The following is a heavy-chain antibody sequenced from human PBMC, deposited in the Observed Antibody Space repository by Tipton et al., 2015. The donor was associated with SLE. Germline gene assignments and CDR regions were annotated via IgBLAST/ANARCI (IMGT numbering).Heavy chain of an antibody. CDR1: GGSISSSGYY. Sequence: TLSLTCTVSGGSISSSGYYWGWIRQPPGKGLEWIGNIYYSGSTYCNPSLKSRVTISVDTSKNQFSLKLSSVTAADTAVYYCARDGVIAMGYYMDVWGKGTTVTVSS. CDR2: IYYSGST. CDR3: ARDGVIAMGYYMDV. J-gene: IGHJ6*03. D-gene: IGHD2-21*01. V-gene: IGHV4-39*07.